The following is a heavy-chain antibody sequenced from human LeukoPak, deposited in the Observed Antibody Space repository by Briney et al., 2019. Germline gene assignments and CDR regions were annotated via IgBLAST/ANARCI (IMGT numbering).Heavy chain of an antibody. V-gene: IGHV1-69*04. CDR3: ARKEGIAVKSPFDY. J-gene: IGHJ4*02. CDR1: GGTFSSYA. D-gene: IGHD2-21*01. CDR2: IIPILGIA. Sequence: SVKVSCKASGGTFSSYAISWVRQAPGQGLEWMGRIIPILGIANYAQKFQGRVTITADKSTSTAYMELSSLRSEDTAVYYCARKEGIAVKSPFDYWGQGTLVTVSS.